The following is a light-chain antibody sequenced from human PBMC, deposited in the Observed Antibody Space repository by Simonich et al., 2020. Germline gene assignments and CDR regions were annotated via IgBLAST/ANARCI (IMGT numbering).Light chain of an antibody. CDR1: QSVLYSSNNQNY. CDR2: WAS. CDR3: QQYYSTPYT. Sequence: DIVMTQSPDSLAVSLGERATINCKSSQSVLYSSNNQNYLAWYQQKPGQPPKLLIYWASTRESCVPDRLSCSGSGTDFTLTIRSLQAEDVAVYYCQQYYSTPYTFGQGTKLEIK. V-gene: IGKV4-1*01. J-gene: IGKJ2*01.